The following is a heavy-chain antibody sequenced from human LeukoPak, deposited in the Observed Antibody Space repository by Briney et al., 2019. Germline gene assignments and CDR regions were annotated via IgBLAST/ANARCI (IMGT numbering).Heavy chain of an antibody. CDR2: ISAYNGNT. J-gene: IGHJ4*02. V-gene: IGHV1-18*01. CDR3: ARVQFCSGGSCYSFDY. Sequence: DSVKVSCKASGYTFTSYGISWVRQAPGQGLEWMGWISAYNGNTNYAQKLQGRVTMTTDTSTSTAYMELRSLRSDDTAVYYCARVQFCSGGSCYSFDYWGQGTLVTVSS. D-gene: IGHD2-15*01. CDR1: GYTFTSYG.